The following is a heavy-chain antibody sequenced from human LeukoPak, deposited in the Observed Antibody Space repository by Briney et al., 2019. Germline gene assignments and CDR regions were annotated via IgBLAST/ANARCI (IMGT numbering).Heavy chain of an antibody. Sequence: GGSLRLSCAASGFTFSSYAMSWVRQAPGKGLEWVSAISGSGGSTYYADSVKGRFTISRDNSENTLYLQMNSLRAEDTAVYYCAKVPYGSGSSKRYFDYWGQGTLVTVSS. CDR3: AKVPYGSGSSKRYFDY. CDR2: ISGSGGST. CDR1: GFTFSSYA. D-gene: IGHD3-10*01. J-gene: IGHJ4*02. V-gene: IGHV3-23*01.